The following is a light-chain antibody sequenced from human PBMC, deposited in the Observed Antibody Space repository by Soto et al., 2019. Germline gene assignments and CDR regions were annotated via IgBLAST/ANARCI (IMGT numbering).Light chain of an antibody. Sequence: EILLTQSPGPLSLSPGVTATLSCSASQNVSSRYLAWYQQKPRQAPRLLIYGASSRATGIPHRISGRGSGTDFTLTISRLEPDDFAVYYCQHYDNAPRTFAEGPKV. V-gene: IGKV3-20*01. CDR1: QNVSSRY. J-gene: IGKJ1*01. CDR2: GAS. CDR3: QHYDNAPRT.